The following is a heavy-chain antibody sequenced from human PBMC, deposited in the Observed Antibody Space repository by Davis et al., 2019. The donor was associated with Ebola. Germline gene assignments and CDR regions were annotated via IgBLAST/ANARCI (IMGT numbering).Heavy chain of an antibody. CDR3: ARSSGFRLTFDY. J-gene: IGHJ4*02. Sequence: GESLKISCAASGFAFSSFWMTWVRQAPGKGLEWVANMKPDGTEEYYVDSVKGRFTISRDNSKNTLYLQMNSLRAEDTAVYYCARSSGFRLTFDYWGQGTLVTVSS. CDR2: MKPDGTEE. CDR1: GFAFSSFW. D-gene: IGHD4/OR15-4a*01. V-gene: IGHV3-7*01.